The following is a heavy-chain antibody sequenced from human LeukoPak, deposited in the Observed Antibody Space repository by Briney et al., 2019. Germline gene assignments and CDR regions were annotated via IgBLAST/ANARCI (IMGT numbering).Heavy chain of an antibody. CDR1: GFTFDSHA. CDR3: ARDSWIAVAGIFDY. V-gene: IGHV3-30-3*01. J-gene: IGHJ4*02. CDR2: ISYDGSNK. Sequence: GGSLRLSCAASGFTFDSHAMHWVRQASGKGLEWVAVISYDGSNKYYADSVKGRFTISRDNSKNTLYLQMDSLRAEDTAVYYCARDSWIAVAGIFDYWGQGTLVTVSS. D-gene: IGHD6-19*01.